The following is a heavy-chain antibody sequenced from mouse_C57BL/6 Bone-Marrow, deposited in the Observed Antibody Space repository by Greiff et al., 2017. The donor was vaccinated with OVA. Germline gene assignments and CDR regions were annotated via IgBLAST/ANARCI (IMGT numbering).Heavy chain of an antibody. CDR2: IHPSDSDP. CDR1: GYTFTSYW. D-gene: IGHD1-1*01. J-gene: IGHJ2*01. CDR3: ARSGGITTGVLFDY. V-gene: IGHV1-74*01. Sequence: QVQLQQPGAELVKPGASVKVSCKASGYTFTSYWMHWVKQRPGQGLEWIGRIHPSDSDPNYNQKFKGKATLTVDKSSSTAYMQLSSLTSEDSAVYYCARSGGITTGVLFDYWGQGTTLTVSS.